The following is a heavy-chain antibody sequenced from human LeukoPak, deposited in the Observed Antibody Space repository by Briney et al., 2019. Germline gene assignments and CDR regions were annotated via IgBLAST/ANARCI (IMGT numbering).Heavy chain of an antibody. CDR3: ARDIISEYSRSHSHFDP. D-gene: IGHD6-6*01. CDR1: GGSISSFY. Sequence: PSETLSLTCTVSGGSISSFYWSWIRQPPGKGLEWIGYIYYSGNTNYNPSLKSRVTISVDTSKSQFSLRLRSVTAADTAVYYCARDIISEYSRSHSHFDPWGQGTLVTVSS. J-gene: IGHJ5*02. V-gene: IGHV4-59*01. CDR2: IYYSGNT.